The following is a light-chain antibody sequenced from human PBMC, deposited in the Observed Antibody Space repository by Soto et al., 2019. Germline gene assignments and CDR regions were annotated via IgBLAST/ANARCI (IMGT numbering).Light chain of an antibody. CDR3: QQYNNWPPWT. J-gene: IGKJ1*01. CDR1: QSVSNN. V-gene: IGKV3-15*01. CDR2: DAS. Sequence: ILMTQSPATLSVSPGDRATLSCRASQSVSNNLAWYQQKPGQAPRLLIYDASTRGTGIPATFSGSGSGTEFTLTISVLQSEDFAVYYCQQYNNWPPWTFGQGTKIEIK.